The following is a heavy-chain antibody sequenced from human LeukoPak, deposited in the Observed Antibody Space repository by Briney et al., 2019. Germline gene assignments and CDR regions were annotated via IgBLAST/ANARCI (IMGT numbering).Heavy chain of an antibody. Sequence: SVTVSFKASGGTFIIYAISWVRQAPGQGGEWMGGIIPIFDTKNYAQKFRGRGTITAHESTSTAYMELSSLRSEDTAVYYCAKWQQLVSGYFDFWGQGTLVTVSS. D-gene: IGHD6-13*01. CDR2: IIPIFDTK. CDR1: GGTFIIYA. J-gene: IGHJ4*02. CDR3: AKWQQLVSGYFDF. V-gene: IGHV1-69*13.